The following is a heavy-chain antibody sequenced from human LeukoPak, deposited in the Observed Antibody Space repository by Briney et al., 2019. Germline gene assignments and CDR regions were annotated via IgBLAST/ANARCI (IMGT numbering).Heavy chain of an antibody. J-gene: IGHJ6*02. CDR2: ISGSGGST. CDR1: GFTFSSYA. V-gene: IGHV3-23*01. D-gene: IGHD1-14*01. CDR3: ATDEGKEPSRYYYYYYGMDV. Sequence: GGSLRLSCAASGFTFSSYAMSWVRQAPGKGLEWVSAISGSGGSTYYADSVKGRFTISRDNSKNTLYLQMNSLRAEDTAVYYCATDEGKEPSRYYYYYYGMDVWGQGTTVTVSS.